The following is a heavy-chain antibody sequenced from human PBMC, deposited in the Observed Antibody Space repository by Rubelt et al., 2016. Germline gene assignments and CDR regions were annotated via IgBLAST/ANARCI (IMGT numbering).Heavy chain of an antibody. CDR2: IIPILGIA. CDR3: ALGRAFKLADSAGNDY. D-gene: IGHD1-1*01. J-gene: IGHJ4*02. Sequence: QVQLVQSGAEVKKPGASVKVSCKASGYTFTSYGISWVRQAPGQGLEWMGRIIPILGIANYAKKLQGKASMTGSNPPSTASMELSSRRSEDTAVYYCALGRAFKLADSAGNDYGGQGTLVTVSS. V-gene: IGHV1-69*04. CDR1: GYTFTSYG.